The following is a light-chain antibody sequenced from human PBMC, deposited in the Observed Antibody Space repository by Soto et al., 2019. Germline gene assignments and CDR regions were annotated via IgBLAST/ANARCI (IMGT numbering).Light chain of an antibody. CDR2: LNSDGSH. J-gene: IGLJ2*01. V-gene: IGLV4-69*01. CDR3: QTWGPL. CDR1: SGHSSYA. Sequence: QPVLTQSPSASASLGASVKLTCTLSSGHSSYAIAWHQQQPEKGPRYLMKLNSDGSHSKGDGIPDRFSGSSSGAERYLTISSLQSEDEADYYCQTWGPLFGGGTKLTVL.